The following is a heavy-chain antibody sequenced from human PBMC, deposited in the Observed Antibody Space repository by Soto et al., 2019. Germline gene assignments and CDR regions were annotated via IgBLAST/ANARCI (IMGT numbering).Heavy chain of an antibody. Sequence: PGGSLRLSCAASGFTVRNTYMTWVRQPPGKGLECVSVIYTAGGTNYADSVKGRFIISRDNSKNTLYLQINSLRAEDTAVYYCARALPVAKGGFDPWGQGTLVTVSS. D-gene: IGHD2-2*01. CDR3: ARALPVAKGGFDP. J-gene: IGHJ5*02. CDR2: IYTAGGT. CDR1: GFTVRNTY. V-gene: IGHV3-53*01.